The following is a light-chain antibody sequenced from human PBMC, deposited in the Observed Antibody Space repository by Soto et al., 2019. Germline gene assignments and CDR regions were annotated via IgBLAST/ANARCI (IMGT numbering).Light chain of an antibody. CDR1: SSDVGGYDF. CDR3: CSYAGGSAPYV. J-gene: IGLJ1*01. V-gene: IGLV2-14*01. Sequence: QSVLTQPTSVSGSPGQSITISCTGTSSDVGGYDFVSWFQQEPGKAPKLMIYDVNYRPSGISPRFSGSKSGNTASLTISGLQPEDEADYYCCSYAGGSAPYVFGPGTKVT. CDR2: DVN.